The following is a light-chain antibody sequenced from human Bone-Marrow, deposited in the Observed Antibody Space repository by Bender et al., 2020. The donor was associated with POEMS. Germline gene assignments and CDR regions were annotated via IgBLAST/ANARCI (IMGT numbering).Light chain of an antibody. Sequence: SYELTQPPSVSVSPGQTARITCSGDALPRKYAYWYKQNPGQAPVLVIYKDNERPSEIPERFSGSSSGTTVTLTISGVQAEDEADYYCQSADSSLTWVFGGGTKLTVL. J-gene: IGLJ3*02. CDR1: ALPRKY. V-gene: IGLV3-25*03. CDR2: KDN. CDR3: QSADSSLTWV.